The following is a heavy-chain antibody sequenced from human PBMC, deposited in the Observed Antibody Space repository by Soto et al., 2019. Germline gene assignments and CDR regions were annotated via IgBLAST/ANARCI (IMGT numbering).Heavy chain of an antibody. J-gene: IGHJ5*02. CDR3: ARVGGYGFWSCDYTLWFDP. D-gene: IGHD3-3*01. CDR1: GGSISSYY. CDR2: IYNSGST. V-gene: IGHV4-59*01. Sequence: PSETLSLTCTVSGGSISSYYWSWIRQPAGKGLEWIGYIYNSGSTNYNPSLKSRVTISVDTSKNQFSLKLSSVTAADTAVYYCARVGGYGFWSCDYTLWFDPWGQGTLVTVSS.